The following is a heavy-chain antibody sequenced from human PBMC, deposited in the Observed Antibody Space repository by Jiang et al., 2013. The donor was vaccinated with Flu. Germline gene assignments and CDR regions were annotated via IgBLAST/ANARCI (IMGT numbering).Heavy chain of an antibody. V-gene: IGHV4-59*01. Sequence: KGLEWIGYIYYSGSTNYNPSLKSRVTISVDTSKNQFSLKLSSVTAADTAVYYCARGTYSTSLSGFDPWGQGTLVTVSS. D-gene: IGHD2/OR15-2a*01. CDR3: ARGTYSTSLSGFDP. CDR2: IYYSGST. J-gene: IGHJ5*02.